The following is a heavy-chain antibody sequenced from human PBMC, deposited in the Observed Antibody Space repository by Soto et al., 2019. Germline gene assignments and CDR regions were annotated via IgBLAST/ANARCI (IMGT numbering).Heavy chain of an antibody. V-gene: IGHV1-46*01. CDR1: GYTFTSYY. Sequence: ASVKVSCKASGYTFTSYYMHWVRQAPGQGLEWMGIINPSGGSTSYAQKFQGRVTMTRDTSTSTVYMELSSLRSEDTAVYYCARGIAAAGTSYYGMDVWGQGTTVTVSS. CDR3: ARGIAAAGTSYYGMDV. CDR2: INPSGGST. D-gene: IGHD6-13*01. J-gene: IGHJ6*02.